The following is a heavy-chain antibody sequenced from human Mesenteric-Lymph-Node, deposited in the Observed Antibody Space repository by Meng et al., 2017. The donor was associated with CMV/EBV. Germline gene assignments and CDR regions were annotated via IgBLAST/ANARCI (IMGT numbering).Heavy chain of an antibody. J-gene: IGHJ3*02. CDR1: GFTFSSYW. CDR3: AREGGSPPYDAFDI. CDR2: IYSGGST. D-gene: IGHD3-16*01. V-gene: IGHV3-66*02. Sequence: GESLKISCAASGFTFSSYWMHWVRQAPGKGLEWVSVIYSGGSTYYADSVKGRFTISRDNSKNTLYLQMNSLRAEDTAVYYCAREGGSPPYDAFDIWGQGTMVTVSS.